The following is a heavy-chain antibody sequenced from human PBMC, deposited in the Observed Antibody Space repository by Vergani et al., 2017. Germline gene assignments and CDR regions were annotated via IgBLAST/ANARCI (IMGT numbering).Heavy chain of an antibody. D-gene: IGHD3-3*01. Sequence: EVQLVESGGGVERPGGSLRLSCAASGFTFDDYGMSWVRQAPGKGLEWVSGINWNGGSTGYADSVKGRFTISRANAKTSLYLKMNSLRAEDTAVYYCAGVFYGGSGYYARGAFDIWGRGTMVTVSS. CDR2: INWNGGST. V-gene: IGHV3-20*04. CDR1: GFTFDDYG. CDR3: AGVFYGGSGYYARGAFDI. J-gene: IGHJ3*02.